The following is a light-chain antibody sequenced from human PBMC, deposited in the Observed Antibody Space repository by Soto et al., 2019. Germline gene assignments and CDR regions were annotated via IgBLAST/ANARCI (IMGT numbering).Light chain of an antibody. CDR1: QTASNY. Sequence: DTQMTQSPSYLSASVGDRISITCRASQTASNYVNWYQQKPGKAPTLLISATSTLQSGVPSRFRGSGYGTDFTLTITSLQPEDFATYYCQQTYNTPRTFGQATKVAIK. J-gene: IGKJ1*01. CDR3: QQTYNTPRT. V-gene: IGKV1-39*01. CDR2: ATS.